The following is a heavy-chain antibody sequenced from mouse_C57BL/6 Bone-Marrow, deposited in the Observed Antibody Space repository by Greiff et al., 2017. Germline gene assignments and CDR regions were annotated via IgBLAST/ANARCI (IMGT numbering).Heavy chain of an antibody. D-gene: IGHD1-1*01. CDR2: VWGVGST. V-gene: IGHV2-6*01. CDR1: GFSLTSYG. CDR3: ARDYGSSYGYWYFDV. Sequence: VQLVESGPGLVAPSQSLSITCTVSGFSLTSYGVDWVRQSPGKGLEWLGVVWGVGSTNSNSALKSRLSISKDNSKSQVFLKMNSLQTDDTAMYYCARDYGSSYGYWYFDVWGTGTTVTVSS. J-gene: IGHJ1*03.